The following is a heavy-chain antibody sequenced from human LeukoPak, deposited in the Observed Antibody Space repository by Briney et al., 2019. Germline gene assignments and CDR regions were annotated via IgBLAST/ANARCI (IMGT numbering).Heavy chain of an antibody. CDR1: GGSISPYY. J-gene: IGHJ6*03. V-gene: IGHV4-59*01. CDR3: ARAFYPGYYSYMAV. D-gene: IGHD3-16*02. Sequence: SETLSLTCTVSGGSISPYYWSWVRQPPGKGLEWIGYICYSGYTNYNPSPKSRVTISVDTSKNQFSLKLSSVTAADTAVYYCARAFYPGYYSYMAVWGKGTTVTVSS. CDR2: ICYSGYT.